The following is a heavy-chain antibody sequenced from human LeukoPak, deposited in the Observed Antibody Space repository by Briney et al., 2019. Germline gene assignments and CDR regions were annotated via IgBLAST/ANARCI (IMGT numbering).Heavy chain of an antibody. V-gene: IGHV3-9*01. D-gene: IGHD5-18*01. J-gene: IGHJ4*02. CDR2: ISWNSGSI. CDR1: GFTFDDYA. Sequence: GGSLRFSCAASGFTFDDYAMHWVRQAPGKGLEWVSGISWNSGSIGYADSVKGRFTISRDNAKNSLYLQMNSLRAEDTALYYCAKDRGYSYDGVDYWGQGTLVTVSS. CDR3: AKDRGYSYDGVDY.